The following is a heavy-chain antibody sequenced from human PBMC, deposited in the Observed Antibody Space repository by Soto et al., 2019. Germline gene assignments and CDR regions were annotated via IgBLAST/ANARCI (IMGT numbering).Heavy chain of an antibody. CDR3: ARRGLYYDFWSGYSPGDYYGMDV. V-gene: IGHV1-69*01. J-gene: IGHJ6*02. CDR2: INPNFGTA. CDR1: GGTFSSYA. Sequence: ASVKVSCKASGGTFSSYAISWVRQAPGQGLEWMGGINPNFGTANYAQKFQGRVTITADESTSTAYMELSSLRSEDTAVYYCARRGLYYDFWSGYSPGDYYGMDVWGQGTTVTVSS. D-gene: IGHD3-3*01.